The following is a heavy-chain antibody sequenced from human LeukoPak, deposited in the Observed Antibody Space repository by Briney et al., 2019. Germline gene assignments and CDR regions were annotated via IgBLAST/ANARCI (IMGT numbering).Heavy chain of an antibody. V-gene: IGHV1-8*01. CDR3: ARVFVGYSYDYLFWFDP. CDR1: GYTFTSYD. Sequence: ASVKASCKASGYTFTSYDINWLGQATGHGLEWMGWMNPNSSNTGYAQKFQGRVTMTRNTSISTPYMELSSLRSEDTAVYYCARVFVGYSYDYLFWFDPWGQGTLVTVSS. J-gene: IGHJ5*02. D-gene: IGHD5-18*01. CDR2: MNPNSSNT.